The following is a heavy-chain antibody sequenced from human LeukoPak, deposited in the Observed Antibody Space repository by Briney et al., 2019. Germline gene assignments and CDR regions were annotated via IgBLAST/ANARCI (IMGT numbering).Heavy chain of an antibody. J-gene: IGHJ6*04. Sequence: GSLRVSCAASGFTFAGHAMSWVRQAPGKGLEWVSSISGSGGSTYYADSVKGRFTISRDNSKNTLYLQMNSLRAEDTAVYYCATLTIFGVADVWGKGTTVTVSS. CDR2: ISGSGGST. V-gene: IGHV3-23*01. D-gene: IGHD3-3*01. CDR1: GFTFAGHA. CDR3: ATLTIFGVADV.